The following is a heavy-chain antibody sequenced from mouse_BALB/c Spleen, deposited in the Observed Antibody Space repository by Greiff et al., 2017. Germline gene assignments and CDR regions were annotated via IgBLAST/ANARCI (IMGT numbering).Heavy chain of an antibody. D-gene: IGHD4-1*01. Sequence: EVQLVESGGGLVKPGGSLTLSCAASGFTFSSYAMSWVRQTPEKRLEWVASISSGGSTYYPDSVKGRFTISRDNARNILYLQMSSLRSEDTAMYYCARVNNWDRYAMDYWGQGTSVTVSS. CDR3: ARVNNWDRYAMDY. CDR1: GFTFSSYA. V-gene: IGHV5-6-5*01. J-gene: IGHJ4*01. CDR2: ISSGGST.